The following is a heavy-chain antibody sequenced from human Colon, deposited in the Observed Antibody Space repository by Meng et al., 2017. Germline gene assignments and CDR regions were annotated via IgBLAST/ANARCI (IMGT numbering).Heavy chain of an antibody. CDR3: ATDSGGSPFDY. J-gene: IGHJ4*02. V-gene: IGHV3-33*01. CDR2: IWGDGSIQ. CDR1: GFSFSGYG. D-gene: IGHD2-15*01. Sequence: GESLKISCVASGFSFSGYGMHWVRQAPGKGLEWVAVIWGDGSIQKYADSVKGRFVISRDDSRKTLYLQMDSLRVEDTAVYYCATDSGGSPFDYSGQGSLVTVSS.